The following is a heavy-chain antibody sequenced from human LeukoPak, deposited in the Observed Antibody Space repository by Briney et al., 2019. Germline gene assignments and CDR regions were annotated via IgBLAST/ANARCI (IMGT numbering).Heavy chain of an antibody. CDR2: ISGSGGST. CDR3: AKFSSSWHLDY. Sequence: GGSLRLSCAASGLTFSSYAMSWVRQAPGKGLEWVSAISGSGGSTYYADSVKGRFTISRDNSKNTLFLQMNSLRAEDTAVYYCAKFSSSWHLDYWGQGTLVTVSS. J-gene: IGHJ4*02. D-gene: IGHD6-13*01. V-gene: IGHV3-23*01. CDR1: GLTFSSYA.